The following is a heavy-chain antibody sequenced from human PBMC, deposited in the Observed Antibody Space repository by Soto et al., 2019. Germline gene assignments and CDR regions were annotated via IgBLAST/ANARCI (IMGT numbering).Heavy chain of an antibody. CDR3: ARDLSWGSNWYYYMDV. Sequence: ESGGGLVQPGGSLRFSCEPSGFILSDLARNWVPKAPGRGRGWVSYISSSSSVIDYADSVKGRFTVSRDNARNSLYLQMNSLRAEDTAVYYCARDLSWGSNWYYYMDVWGKGTTVTVSS. V-gene: IGHV3-48*01. D-gene: IGHD7-27*01. J-gene: IGHJ6*03. CDR1: GFILSDLA. CDR2: ISSSSSVI.